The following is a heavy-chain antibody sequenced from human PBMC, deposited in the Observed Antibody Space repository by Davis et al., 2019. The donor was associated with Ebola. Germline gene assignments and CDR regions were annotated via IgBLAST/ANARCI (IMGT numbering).Heavy chain of an antibody. CDR2: IYYSGST. CDR3: ARDSFITPFDY. Sequence: SETLSLTCTVSGGSISSYYWSWIRQPPGKGLEWIGYIYYSGSTNYNPSLKSRVTISVDTSKNQFSLKLSSVTAADTAVYYCARDSFITPFDYWGQGTLVTVSS. CDR1: GGSISSYY. D-gene: IGHD3-22*01. J-gene: IGHJ4*02. V-gene: IGHV4-59*01.